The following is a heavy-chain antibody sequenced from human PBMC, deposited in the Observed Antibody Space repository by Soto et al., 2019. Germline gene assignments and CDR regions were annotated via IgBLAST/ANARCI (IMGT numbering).Heavy chain of an antibody. D-gene: IGHD5-12*01. J-gene: IGHJ6*02. CDR1: GFTFSSFG. Sequence: LRLSCAASGFTFSSFGIHWVRQAPGKGLEWVAVMAYDGSNEYYADSVRGRFTISRDNSKSTVYLQMNSLRPEDTAVYYCAKNTVGLSRYYYYGMDVWGQGTTVTSP. CDR3: AKNTVGLSRYYYYGMDV. V-gene: IGHV3-30*18. CDR2: MAYDGSNE.